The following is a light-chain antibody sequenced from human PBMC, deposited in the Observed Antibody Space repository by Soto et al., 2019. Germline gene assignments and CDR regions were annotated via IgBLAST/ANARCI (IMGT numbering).Light chain of an antibody. CDR3: CSYAGTYTWV. CDR1: RSDVGSYNY. V-gene: IGLV2-11*01. CDR2: DVS. Sequence: QSALTQPASVSGSPGQSITISCTGTRSDVGSYNYVSWYQQHPGRAPKVMIYDVSKRPSGVPNRFSGSKSGNTASLTISGLQTEDEADYYCCSYAGTYTWVFGGGTKLTVL. J-gene: IGLJ3*02.